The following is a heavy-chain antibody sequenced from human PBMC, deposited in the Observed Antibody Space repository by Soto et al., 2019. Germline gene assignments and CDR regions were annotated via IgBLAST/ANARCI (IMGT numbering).Heavy chain of an antibody. D-gene: IGHD4-4*01. CDR2: IYYSGST. Sequence: SATLSLTCTVSGGSISSGGYYWSWIRQHPGKGLEWIGYIYYSGSTNYNPSLKSRVTISVDTSKNQFSLKLSSVTAADTAVYYCARDVTTVTTRKTHNWFDPWGQGTLVTVSS. V-gene: IGHV4-61*08. J-gene: IGHJ5*02. CDR3: ARDVTTVTTRKTHNWFDP. CDR1: GGSISSGGYY.